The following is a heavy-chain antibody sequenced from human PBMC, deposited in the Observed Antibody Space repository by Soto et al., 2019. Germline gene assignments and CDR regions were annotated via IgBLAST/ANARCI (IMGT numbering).Heavy chain of an antibody. D-gene: IGHD3-10*01. Sequence: SETLSLTCAVYGGSFSGYYWSWIRQPPGKGLEWIGEINHSGSTNYNPSLKSRVTISVATSKNQFSLKLSSVTAADTAVYYCARVFGLLWFGELKGGFDPWGQGTLVTVSS. CDR1: GGSFSGYY. CDR3: ARVFGLLWFGELKGGFDP. CDR2: INHSGST. J-gene: IGHJ5*02. V-gene: IGHV4-34*01.